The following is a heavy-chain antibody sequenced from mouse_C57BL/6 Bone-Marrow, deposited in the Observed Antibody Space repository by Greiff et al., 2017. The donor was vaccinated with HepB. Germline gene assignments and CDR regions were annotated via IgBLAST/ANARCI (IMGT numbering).Heavy chain of an antibody. Sequence: VKLQESGAELARPGASVKLSCKASGYTFTSYGISWVKQRTGQGLEWIGEIYPRSGNTYYNEKFKGKATLTADKSSSTAYMELRSLTSEDSAVYFCVAYDYDKGYFDVWGTGTTVTVSS. CDR1: GYTFTSYG. J-gene: IGHJ1*03. V-gene: IGHV1-81*01. CDR3: VAYDYDKGYFDV. D-gene: IGHD2-4*01. CDR2: IYPRSGNT.